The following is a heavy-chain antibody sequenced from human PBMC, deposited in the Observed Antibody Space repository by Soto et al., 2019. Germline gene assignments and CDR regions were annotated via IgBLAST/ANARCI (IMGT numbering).Heavy chain of an antibody. CDR3: AREENCSGGTCYSEYFHR. CDR2: VNPSGGST. J-gene: IGHJ1*01. V-gene: IGHV1-46*01. CDR1: GYLFTAYS. D-gene: IGHD2-15*01. Sequence: ASVKVSCKASGYLFTAYSMHWVRLAPGQGLEWMGVVNPSGGSTKYAQNFQGRVTMTRDTSTTTIYMELSSLRSDDTAIYYCAREENCSGGTCYSEYFHRWGQGTLVTV.